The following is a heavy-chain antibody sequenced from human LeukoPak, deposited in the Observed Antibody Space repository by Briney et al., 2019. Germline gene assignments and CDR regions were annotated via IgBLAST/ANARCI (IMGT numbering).Heavy chain of an antibody. CDR3: AREVLLWFGELSAFDN. V-gene: IGHV6-1*01. J-gene: IGHJ4*02. Sequence: QTLSLTCALSGDSVSSNSAAWHWIRQSPSRGLEWLGRTYYRSKWYNDYAVSVKSRITINPDTSKNQFSLQLNSVTPEDTAVYYCAREVLLWFGELSAFDNWGQGTLVTVSS. CDR2: TYYRSKWYN. CDR1: GDSVSSNSAA. D-gene: IGHD3-10*01.